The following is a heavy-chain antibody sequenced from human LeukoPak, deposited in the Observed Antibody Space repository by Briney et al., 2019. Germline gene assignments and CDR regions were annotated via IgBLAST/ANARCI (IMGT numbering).Heavy chain of an antibody. J-gene: IGHJ6*02. D-gene: IGHD2-2*01. CDR2: ISGSGGST. V-gene: IGHV3-23*01. Sequence: PGGSLRLSCAASGFTFSSYAMSWVRQAPGKGLEWVSAISGSGGSTYYADSVKGRFTISRDNSKNTLYLQMNSLRAEDTAVYYCANKGVQLLLTYGMDVWGQGTTVTVSS. CDR1: GFTFSSYA. CDR3: ANKGVQLLLTYGMDV.